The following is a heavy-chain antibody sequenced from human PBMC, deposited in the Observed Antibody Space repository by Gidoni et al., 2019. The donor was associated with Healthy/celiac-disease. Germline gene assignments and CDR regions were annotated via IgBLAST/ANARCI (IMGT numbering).Heavy chain of an antibody. V-gene: IGHV4-34*01. D-gene: IGHD3-22*01. CDR3: ARGRYHDSSGFPY. J-gene: IGHJ4*02. CDR2: ITHTGST. Sequence: QVQLQQWCAGLLKPSETLSLPCAMSGPSFSGYYWSWIRQSPGRGLEWIAEITHTGSTNYKPYLRSRVTISVDAYKNQFSLQLRSVTAADTAVYDCARGRYHDSSGFPYWGQGTLVTVSS. CDR1: GPSFSGYY.